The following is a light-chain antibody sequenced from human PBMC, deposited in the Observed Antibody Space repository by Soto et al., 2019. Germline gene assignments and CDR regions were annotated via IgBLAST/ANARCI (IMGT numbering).Light chain of an antibody. CDR1: QSVSSN. V-gene: IGKV3-15*01. CDR2: GAS. Sequence: EIVMTQSPATLSVSPGERATLSCSASQSVSSNLAWYQQKPGQAPRLLIYGASTRATGIPDRFSGSGSGTEFTLTISSLQSEEFAVYYCQQYNNWPLLFGGGTKVEIK. J-gene: IGKJ4*01. CDR3: QQYNNWPLL.